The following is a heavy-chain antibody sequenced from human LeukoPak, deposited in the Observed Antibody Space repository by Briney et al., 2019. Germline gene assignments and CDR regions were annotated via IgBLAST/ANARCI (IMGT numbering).Heavy chain of an antibody. J-gene: IGHJ4*02. CDR3: ARYYGLIDY. Sequence: GGSLRLSCVASGFTFSSYWMHWVRQAPGKGLVWVSRISLDGSTTTYADSVKGRFIISRDNAKNTLYLQMNSLRAEDTAVYYFARYYGLIDYWGQGTLVTVSS. CDR1: GFTFSSYW. CDR2: ISLDGSTT. V-gene: IGHV3-74*01. D-gene: IGHD3-10*01.